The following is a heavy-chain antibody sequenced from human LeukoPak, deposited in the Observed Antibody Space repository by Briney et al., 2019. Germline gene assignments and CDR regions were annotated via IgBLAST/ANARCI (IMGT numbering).Heavy chain of an antibody. Sequence: ASVKVSCKASAYTFTSYAMHWVRQAPAQRLEWMGSINAGNGNTKYSQEFQGRVTITRDTSASTAYMELSSLRSEDMAVYYCARAVTNYYYYYYMDVWGKGTTVTISS. CDR1: AYTFTSYA. CDR3: ARAVTNYYYYYYMDV. V-gene: IGHV1-3*03. CDR2: INAGNGNT. J-gene: IGHJ6*03.